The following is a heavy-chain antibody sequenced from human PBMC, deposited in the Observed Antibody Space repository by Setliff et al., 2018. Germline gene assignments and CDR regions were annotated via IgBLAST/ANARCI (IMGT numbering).Heavy chain of an antibody. CDR3: AREGVDTRSSTDYRYYMDV. J-gene: IGHJ6*03. D-gene: IGHD5-18*01. V-gene: IGHV1-69*05. Sequence: ASVKVSCKASGGTFSSYGISWVRQAPGQGLEWMGGTIPIFGSTNYAQKFQDRVTIITDESTCTAYMELMSLRTEDTAVYYCAREGVDTRSSTDYRYYMDVWGKGTTVTVSS. CDR1: GGTFSSYG. CDR2: TIPIFGST.